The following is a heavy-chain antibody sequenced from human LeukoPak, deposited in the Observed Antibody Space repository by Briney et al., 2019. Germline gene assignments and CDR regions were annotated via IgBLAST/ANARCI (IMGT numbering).Heavy chain of an antibody. CDR1: GFSFSSYG. CDR3: AKGYDSSGYYLDQ. Sequence: GGSLRLSCAASGFSFSSYGMHWVRQAPGKGLECVAYMRSDGSTKYYADSVKGRFTISRDNSKNTLYLQINSLRPEDTAVYYCAKGYDSSGYYLDQWGQGTLVTVSP. J-gene: IGHJ4*02. D-gene: IGHD3-22*01. V-gene: IGHV3-30*02. CDR2: MRSDGSTK.